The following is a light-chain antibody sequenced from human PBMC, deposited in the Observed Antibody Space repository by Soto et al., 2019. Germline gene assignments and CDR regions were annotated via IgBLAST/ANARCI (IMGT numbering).Light chain of an antibody. J-gene: IGKJ1*01. Sequence: EIVSTRSHATLSVSPFSLSTSFGITSQSVSSNLAWYQQKPGQAPRLLIYGASNRATGIPARFSGSGSGTEFTLTIRSLQSEDFAAYYCQQYNNWPLWTFGQGTKVDIK. CDR3: QQYNNWPLWT. CDR1: QSVSSN. CDR2: GAS. V-gene: IGKV3-15*01.